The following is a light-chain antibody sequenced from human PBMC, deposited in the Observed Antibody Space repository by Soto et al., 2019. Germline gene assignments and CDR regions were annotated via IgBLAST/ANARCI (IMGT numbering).Light chain of an antibody. V-gene: IGKV1-5*03. CDR2: KAS. CDR3: QQYNSFSPYT. CDR1: QSISNW. J-gene: IGKJ2*01. Sequence: DIQMTQSPSTLSASVGDRVTITCRASQSISNWLAWYQQKPGKAPKLLIYKASNFQSGVPSRFRGIGSGTEFTLTITSLQPDDFATYYCQQYNSFSPYTFGQGTKLEMK.